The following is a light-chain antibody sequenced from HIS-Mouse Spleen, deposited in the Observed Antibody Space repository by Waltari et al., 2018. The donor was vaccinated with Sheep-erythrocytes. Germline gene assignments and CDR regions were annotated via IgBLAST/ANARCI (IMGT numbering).Light chain of an antibody. Sequence: QSALTQPASVSGSPGQSIPISCTGTRRYFGRYNLVSWYQQHPGKAPKLMIYEGSKRPSGVSNRFSGSKSGNTASLTISGLQAEDEADYYCCSYAGSSTPWVFGGGTKLTVL. CDR1: RRYFGRYNL. CDR2: EGS. V-gene: IGLV2-23*01. CDR3: CSYAGSSTPWV. J-gene: IGLJ3*02.